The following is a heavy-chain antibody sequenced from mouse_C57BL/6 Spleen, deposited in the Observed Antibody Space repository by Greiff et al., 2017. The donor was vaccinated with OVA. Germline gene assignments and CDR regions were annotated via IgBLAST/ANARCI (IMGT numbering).Heavy chain of an antibody. J-gene: IGHJ4*01. Sequence: EVQLQESGPGLVKPSQSLSLTCSVTGYSITSGYYWNWIRQFPGNKLEWMGYISYDGSNNYNPSLKNRISITRDTSKNQFFLKLNSVTTEDTATYYCAREGVHYDYLYAMDYWGQGTSVTVSS. CDR2: ISYDGSN. CDR1: GYSITSGYY. CDR3: AREGVHYDYLYAMDY. V-gene: IGHV3-6*01. D-gene: IGHD2-4*01.